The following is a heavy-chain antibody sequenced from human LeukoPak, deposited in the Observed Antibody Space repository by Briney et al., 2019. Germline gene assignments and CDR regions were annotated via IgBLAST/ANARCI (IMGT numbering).Heavy chain of an antibody. Sequence: GGSLRLSCAASGFTFSSYSMSWVRHAPGKGLEWVSGINWNGGSTGYADSVKGRFTISRDNAKNSLYLQMNSLRAEDTALYYCARPEYCSSSSCYKYDYWGQGTLVTVSS. CDR1: GFTFSSYS. CDR3: ARPEYCSSSSCYKYDY. D-gene: IGHD2-2*02. V-gene: IGHV3-20*04. J-gene: IGHJ4*02. CDR2: INWNGGST.